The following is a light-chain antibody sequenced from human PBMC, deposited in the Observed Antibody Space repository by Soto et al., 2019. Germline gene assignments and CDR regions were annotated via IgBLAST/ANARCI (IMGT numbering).Light chain of an antibody. CDR1: RSDVGGYNL. Sequence: QSVLTQPASVSGSPGQSVTMSCTGSRSDVGGYNLVSWYQHHPGRAPKLMIYEVNKRPSGVSNRFSASKSGNTASLTISGLQADDEADHHCSSYAGSSTFVVFGGGTKVTVL. J-gene: IGLJ2*01. V-gene: IGLV2-23*02. CDR3: SSYAGSSTFVV. CDR2: EVN.